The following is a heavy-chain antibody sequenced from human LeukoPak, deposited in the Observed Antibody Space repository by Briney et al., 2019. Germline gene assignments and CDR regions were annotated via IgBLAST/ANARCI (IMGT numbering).Heavy chain of an antibody. J-gene: IGHJ4*02. V-gene: IGHV3-21*04. CDR2: ITSSSSFI. CDR3: ARAVGGPHSY. Sequence: GGSLRLSCAASGFTFSSYSMNWVRQAPGKGLEWVSSITSSSSFIYYADSLKGRFTISRDNAKKSLYLQMNSLRSDDTAVYYCARAVGGPHSYWGQGTLVTVSS. D-gene: IGHD3-10*01. CDR1: GFTFSSYS.